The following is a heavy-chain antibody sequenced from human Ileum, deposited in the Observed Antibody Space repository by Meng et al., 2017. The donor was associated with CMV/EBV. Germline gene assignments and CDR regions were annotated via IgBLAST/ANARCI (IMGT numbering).Heavy chain of an antibody. J-gene: IGHJ5*02. CDR3: ARGLRGGSGSYWFDP. CDR2: INHSGST. CDR1: GGSSSGYY. D-gene: IGHD3-10*01. V-gene: IGHV4-34*01. Sequence: VYGGSSSGYYWTCIRQPPGKGLEWIGEINHSGSTNYNPSLKSRVTISVDTSKNQFSLKLSSVTAADTAVYYCARGLRGGSGSYWFDPWGQGTLVTVSS.